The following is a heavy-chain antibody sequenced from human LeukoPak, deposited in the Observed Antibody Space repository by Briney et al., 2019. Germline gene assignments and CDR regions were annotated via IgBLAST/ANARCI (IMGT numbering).Heavy chain of an antibody. CDR1: GFTFTDYP. J-gene: IGHJ4*02. CDR3: GVAASSVSDFDS. D-gene: IGHD2-15*01. Sequence: GGSLRLSCAASGFTFTDYPVNGLRQAPGKGLEGLSSITSSSSSKLYADSVRGRFTISRDNAKNSLFLQVDSLRADDTAIYYCGVAASSVSDFDSLGQGTLVTVSS. CDR2: ITSSSSSK. V-gene: IGHV3-21*01.